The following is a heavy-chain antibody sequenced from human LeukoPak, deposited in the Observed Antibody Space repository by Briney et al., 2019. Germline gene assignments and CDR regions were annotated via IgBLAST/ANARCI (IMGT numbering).Heavy chain of an antibody. V-gene: IGHV3-53*01. Sequence: GGSLRLSCAASGFIFSSNYMTWVRQAPGKGLEWVSVIFSGGSTYYAGSVKGRVTISRDNSKNTLYLQVNNLRGEDTAVYYCARVGPTRSDFDYWGQGTLVTVSS. D-gene: IGHD1-26*01. CDR1: GFIFSSNY. CDR3: ARVGPTRSDFDY. CDR2: IFSGGST. J-gene: IGHJ4*02.